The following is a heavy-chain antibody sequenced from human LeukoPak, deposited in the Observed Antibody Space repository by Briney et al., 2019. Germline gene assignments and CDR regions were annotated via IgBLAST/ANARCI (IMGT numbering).Heavy chain of an antibody. CDR2: FFSGGNT. Sequence: PGGSLRLSCVASGFTVSTNYMSWVRQAPGKGLEWVSVFFSGGNTYYADSVKGRFTISRDNAKNTLYLQMNSLRAEDTAVYYCARDLYYYDSSGLGDYWGQGTLVTVSS. CDR3: ARDLYYYDSSGLGDY. V-gene: IGHV3-66*01. CDR1: GFTVSTNY. J-gene: IGHJ4*02. D-gene: IGHD3-22*01.